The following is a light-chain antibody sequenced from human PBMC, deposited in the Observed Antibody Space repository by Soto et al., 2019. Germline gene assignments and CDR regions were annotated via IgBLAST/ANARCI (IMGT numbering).Light chain of an antibody. V-gene: IGKV3-11*01. CDR2: DVS. CDR3: HQRYNWPRVT. J-gene: IGKJ5*01. CDR1: QSVSNS. Sequence: EIVLTQSPATLSLSPGERVTLSCRASQSVSNSLAWYQQKPGQPPRLLIYDVSNRAPGIPARFSGSGSGTDFTLPITSLEPEDFSVYFCHQRYNWPRVTFGQGTQLEIK.